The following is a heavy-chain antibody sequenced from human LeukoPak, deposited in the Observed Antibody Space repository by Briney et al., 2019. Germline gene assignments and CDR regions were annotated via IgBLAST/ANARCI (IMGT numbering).Heavy chain of an antibody. CDR2: ISGYNGNT. CDR3: ARRRSEEFDFDC. J-gene: IGHJ4*02. Sequence: AAVKVSCKASGYIFSTYGISWVRQAPGQGLEWMGCISGYNGNTNYAQKLQGRVTMTTDTSTSTAYMELRSLRSDDTAVYYCARRRSEEFDFDCWGQGTLVTVSS. V-gene: IGHV1-18*01. CDR1: GYIFSTYG. D-gene: IGHD6-19*01.